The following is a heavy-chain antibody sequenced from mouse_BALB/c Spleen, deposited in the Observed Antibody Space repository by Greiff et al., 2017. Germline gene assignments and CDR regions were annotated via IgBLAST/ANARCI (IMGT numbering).Heavy chain of an antibody. Sequence: VQLQQSGAELVRSGASVKLSCTASGFNIKDYYMHWVKQRPEQGLEWIGWIDPENGDTEYAPKFQGKATMTADTSSNTAYLQLSSLTSEDTAVYYCFYYDYNYAMDYWGQGTSVTVSS. CDR2: IDPENGDT. V-gene: IGHV14-4*02. D-gene: IGHD2-4*01. CDR3: FYYDYNYAMDY. CDR1: GFNIKDYY. J-gene: IGHJ4*01.